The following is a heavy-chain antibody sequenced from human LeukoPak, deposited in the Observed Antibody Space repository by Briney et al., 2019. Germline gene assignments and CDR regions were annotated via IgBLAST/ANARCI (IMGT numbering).Heavy chain of an antibody. D-gene: IGHD1-26*01. CDR3: AKDPLYSGSYYFDY. J-gene: IGHJ4*02. V-gene: IGHV3-23*01. Sequence: GGSLRLSCAASGFTFSSYAMSWVRQAPGKGLEWVSAISGSGGSTYYAESVKGRFTISRDNSKNTLYLQMNSLRAEDTAVYYCAKDPLYSGSYYFDYWGQGTLVTVSS. CDR1: GFTFSSYA. CDR2: ISGSGGST.